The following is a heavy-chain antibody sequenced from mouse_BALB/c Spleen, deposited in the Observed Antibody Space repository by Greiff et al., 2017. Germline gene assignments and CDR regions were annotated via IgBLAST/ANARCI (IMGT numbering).Heavy chain of an antibody. CDR2: ISSGSSTI. J-gene: IGHJ4*01. D-gene: IGHD2-1*01. V-gene: IGHV5-17*02. Sequence: EVQGVESGGGLVQPGGSRKLSCAASGFTFSSFGMHWVRQAPEKGLEWVAYISSGSSTIYYADTVKGRFTISRDNPKNTLFLQMTSLRSEDTAMYYCARYGNPTYAMDYWGQGTSVTVSS. CDR3: ARYGNPTYAMDY. CDR1: GFTFSSFG.